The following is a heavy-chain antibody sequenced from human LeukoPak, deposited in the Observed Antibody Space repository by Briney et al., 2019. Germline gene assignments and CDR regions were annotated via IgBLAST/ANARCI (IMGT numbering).Heavy chain of an antibody. CDR3: AREDRIAAAVTFLHYYYYMDV. CDR2: ISTSSSYI. V-gene: IGHV3-21*01. J-gene: IGHJ6*03. Sequence: GGSLRLSCAASGFTLSSHSMNWVRQAPGKGLEWVSSISTSSSYINYADSVKGRFTISRDNARNSLYLQMNSLRAEDTAVYYCAREDRIAAAVTFLHYYYYMDVWGKGTTVTVSS. D-gene: IGHD6-13*01. CDR1: GFTLSSHS.